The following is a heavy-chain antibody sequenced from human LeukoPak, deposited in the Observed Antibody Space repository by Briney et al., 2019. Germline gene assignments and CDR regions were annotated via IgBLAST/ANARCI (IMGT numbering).Heavy chain of an antibody. CDR3: AKAPPIFGVVLPGDYYYMDV. CDR2: IRYDGSNK. Sequence: GGSLRLSCAASGFTFSSYGMHWVRQAPGKGLEWVAFIRYDGSNKYYADSVKGRFTISRDNSKNTLYLQMNSLRAEDTAVYYCAKAPPIFGVVLPGDYYYMDVWGKGTTVTVSS. D-gene: IGHD3-3*01. CDR1: GFTFSSYG. J-gene: IGHJ6*03. V-gene: IGHV3-30*02.